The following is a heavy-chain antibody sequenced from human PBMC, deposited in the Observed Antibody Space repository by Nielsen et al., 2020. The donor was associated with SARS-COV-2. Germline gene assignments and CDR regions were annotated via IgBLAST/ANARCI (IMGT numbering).Heavy chain of an antibody. CDR3: AKDAGFSYGESWFDP. CDR2: ISWNSGSI. J-gene: IGHJ5*02. Sequence: GGSLRLSCAASGFTFDDYAMHWVRQAPGKGLEWVSGISWNSGSIGYADSVKGRFTISRDNAKNSLYLQMNSLRAEDTAVYYCAKDAGFSYGESWFDPWGQGTLVTVSS. V-gene: IGHV3-9*01. CDR1: GFTFDDYA. D-gene: IGHD4-17*01.